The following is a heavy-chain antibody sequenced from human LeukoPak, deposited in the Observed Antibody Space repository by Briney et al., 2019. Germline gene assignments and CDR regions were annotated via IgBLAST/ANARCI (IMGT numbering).Heavy chain of an antibody. CDR2: MYYSETP. D-gene: IGHD3-22*01. J-gene: IGHJ4*02. CDR1: GASIRSYY. CDR3: ARSYDTNNRQRFDY. V-gene: IGHV4-59*12. Sequence: SETLSLTCTVSGASIRSYYWSWTRQPPGKGLEWIAYMYYSETPNYNPSLKSRVSMSGDTSRNQFSLKLNSVTAADTAVYYCARSYDTNNRQRFDYWGQGILVTVSP.